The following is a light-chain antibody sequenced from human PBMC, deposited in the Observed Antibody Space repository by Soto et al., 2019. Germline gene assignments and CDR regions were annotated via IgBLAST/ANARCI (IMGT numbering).Light chain of an antibody. Sequence: DIQMTQSPSSVSASVGDRVTITCRASHGINTWLAWYQQKPVKAPNLLIYAVSSLQSGVPSRCSCSGSGTDFTRNINSLQPEDVATYFCQQDNSFPKTFGGGTTVEIK. CDR1: HGINTW. J-gene: IGKJ4*01. V-gene: IGKV1-12*01. CDR2: AVS. CDR3: QQDNSFPKT.